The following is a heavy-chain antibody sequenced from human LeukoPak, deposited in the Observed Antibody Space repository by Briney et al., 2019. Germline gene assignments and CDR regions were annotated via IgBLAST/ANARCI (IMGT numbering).Heavy chain of an antibody. CDR2: IHYSGST. J-gene: IGHJ5*02. V-gene: IGHV4-39*07. CDR1: GGSISSSNYY. D-gene: IGHD3-10*02. Sequence: SETLSLTCSVSGGSISSSNYYWGWIRQPPEKGLEWIGSIHYSGSTYYNPSLKSRVTVSIDTSKNQFSLKLSSVTAADTAVYYCARVSTFGELLIDPWGQGTLVTVSS. CDR3: ARVSTFGELLIDP.